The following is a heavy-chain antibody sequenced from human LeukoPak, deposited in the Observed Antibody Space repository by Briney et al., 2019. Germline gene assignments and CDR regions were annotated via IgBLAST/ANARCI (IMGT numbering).Heavy chain of an antibody. CDR1: GFTFDDYA. J-gene: IGHJ6*04. D-gene: IGHD6-19*01. Sequence: GGSLRLSCVASGFTFDDYAMHWVRQAPGKGLEWVSLISGDSYRTDYADSVKGRFTLSRDNNKNSLYLQMNSLRNEDTAVYFCVKDRPDYSSGYSMDVWGKGTTVTVSS. CDR2: ISGDSYRT. CDR3: VKDRPDYSSGYSMDV. V-gene: IGHV3-43*02.